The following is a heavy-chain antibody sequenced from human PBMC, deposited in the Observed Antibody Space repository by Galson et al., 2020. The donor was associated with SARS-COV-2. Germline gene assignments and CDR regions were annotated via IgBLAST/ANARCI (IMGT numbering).Heavy chain of an antibody. D-gene: IGHD2-15*01. CDR1: GFTFDDYA. V-gene: IGHV3-9*01. CDR2: ISWHSGSI. CDR3: AKDMRGESYWSGGSCYPRGYYYGMDV. Sequence: GGSLRLSCAASGFTFDDYAMHWVRQAPGKGLEWVSGISWHSGSIGYADSVKGRFTISSDNAKNSLYLQMNSLRAEDTALYYCAKDMRGESYWSGGSCYPRGYYYGMDVWGQGTTVTVSS. J-gene: IGHJ6*02.